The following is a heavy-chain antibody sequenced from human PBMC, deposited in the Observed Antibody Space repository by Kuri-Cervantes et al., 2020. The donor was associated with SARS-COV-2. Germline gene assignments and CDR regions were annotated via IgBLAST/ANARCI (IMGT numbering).Heavy chain of an antibody. J-gene: IGHJ6*03. Sequence: SETLSLTCAVYGGSFSGYYWSWIRQPPGKGLEWIGEINHSGSTNYNPSLKSRVTISVDTSKNLFSLKLSTVTAADTAVYYCARDGKYYDFWSGYLPTIPTYYYYYMDVWGKGTTVTVSS. CDR3: ARDGKYYDFWSGYLPTIPTYYYYYMDV. CDR2: INHSGST. V-gene: IGHV4-34*01. D-gene: IGHD3-3*01. CDR1: GGSFSGYY.